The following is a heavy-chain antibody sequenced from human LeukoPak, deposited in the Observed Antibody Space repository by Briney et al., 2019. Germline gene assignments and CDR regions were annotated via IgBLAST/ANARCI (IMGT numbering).Heavy chain of an antibody. V-gene: IGHV1-46*01. CDR3: ARVVGQQLVRDYYYYYGMDV. CDR2: VNPRGGST. Sequence: APVKVSCKGSGYTLTSYYIHWVGQAPGPRVERVGKVNPRGGSTSYAQKFQGRVTMTRDTSTSTVYMELSSLRSEDTAVYYCARVVGQQLVRDYYYYYGMDVWGQGTTVTVSS. CDR1: GYTLTSYY. J-gene: IGHJ6*02. D-gene: IGHD6-13*01.